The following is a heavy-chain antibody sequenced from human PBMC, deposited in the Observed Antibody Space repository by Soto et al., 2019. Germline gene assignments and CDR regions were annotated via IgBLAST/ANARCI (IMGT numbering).Heavy chain of an antibody. J-gene: IGHJ5*02. CDR3: ARDGDPGYAFWSGPLGGGRFDP. CDR1: GATFGNTA. V-gene: IGHV1-69*12. D-gene: IGHD3-3*01. Sequence: QVQLVQSGAEVNKPGSSVNVSCKTSGATFGNTAVTWVRQAPGQGLEWMGGIVPMFGTANYAQKFQGRVTITADESTNTAYMELSSLRSDDTAVYYCARDGDPGYAFWSGPLGGGRFDPWGQGTLVTVSS. CDR2: IVPMFGTA.